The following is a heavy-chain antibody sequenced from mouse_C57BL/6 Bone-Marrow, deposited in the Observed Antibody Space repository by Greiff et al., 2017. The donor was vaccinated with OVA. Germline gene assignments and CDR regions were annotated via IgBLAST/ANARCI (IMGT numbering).Heavy chain of an antibody. CDR2: INPNNGGT. D-gene: IGHD1-1*01. V-gene: IGHV1-22*01. Sequence: VQLKQSGPELVKPGASVKMSCKASGYTFTDYNMHWVKQSHGKSLEWIGYINPNNGGTSYNPKFKGKATLTVNKSSSTAYMELRSLTSEDSAVYYCARWVLRSLFDYWGQGTTLTVSS. CDR3: ARWVLRSLFDY. CDR1: GYTFTDYN. J-gene: IGHJ2*01.